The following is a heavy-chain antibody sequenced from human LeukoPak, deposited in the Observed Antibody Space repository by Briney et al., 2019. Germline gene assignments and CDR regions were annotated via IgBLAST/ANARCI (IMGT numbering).Heavy chain of an antibody. CDR3: ARQVHYDFWSGYYRHHYMDV. D-gene: IGHD3-3*01. Sequence: GESLKISCKGSGYSFTSYWIGWVRQMPGKGLEWMGIIYPGDSDTRYSPSFQGQVTISADKSISTAYLQRSSLKASDTAMYYCARQVHYDFWSGYYRHHYMDVWGKGTTVTVSS. V-gene: IGHV5-51*01. CDR2: IYPGDSDT. J-gene: IGHJ6*03. CDR1: GYSFTSYW.